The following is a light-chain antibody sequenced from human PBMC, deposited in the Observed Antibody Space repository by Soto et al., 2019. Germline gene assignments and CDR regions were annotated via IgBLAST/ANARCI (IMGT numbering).Light chain of an antibody. CDR1: QSVSSD. CDR2: GAS. CDR3: QHYSSSPPAIT. V-gene: IGKV3-20*01. J-gene: IGKJ5*01. Sequence: EIVMTQSPATLSVSPGERATLSCRASQSVSSDLAWYHQKPGQAPRLLIYGASSRATGIPDRFSGSGSGTDFTLTISRLEPEDFAVYYCQHYSSSPPAITFGQGTRLEIK.